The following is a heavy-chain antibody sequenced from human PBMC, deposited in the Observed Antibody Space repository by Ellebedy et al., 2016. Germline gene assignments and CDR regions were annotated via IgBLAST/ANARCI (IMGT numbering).Heavy chain of an antibody. D-gene: IGHD2-15*01. CDR1: GFTFSSYA. V-gene: IGHV3-30-3*01. J-gene: IGHJ3*02. CDR3: VRDWDIVVVVAATGGAFDI. CDR2: ISYDGSNK. Sequence: GESLKISCAASGFTFSSYAMHWVRQAPGKGLEWVAVISYDGSNKYYADSVKGRFTISRDNSKNTLYLQMNSLRAEDTAVYYCVRDWDIVVVVAATGGAFDIWGQGTMVTVSS.